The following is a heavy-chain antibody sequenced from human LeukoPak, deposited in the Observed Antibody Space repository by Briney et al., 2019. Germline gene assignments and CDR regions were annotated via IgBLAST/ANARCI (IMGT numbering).Heavy chain of an antibody. V-gene: IGHV4-59*01. CDR3: ARDPHCSSTSCYTAAFDI. Sequence: SETLSLTCTASGGSISSYYWSWLRQPPGKGLEWIGYIYYSGSTNYNPSLKSLVTISVDTSKNQFSLKLSSVTAADTAVYYCARDPHCSSTSCYTAAFDIWGQGTMVTVSS. CDR1: GGSISSYY. J-gene: IGHJ3*02. CDR2: IYYSGST. D-gene: IGHD2-2*02.